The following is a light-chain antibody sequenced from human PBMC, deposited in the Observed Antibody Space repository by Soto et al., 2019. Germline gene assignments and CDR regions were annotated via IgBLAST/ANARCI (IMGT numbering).Light chain of an antibody. V-gene: IGKV3D-15*01. J-gene: IGKJ5*01. CDR3: QQRHLWPIT. CDR1: QSLSSN. CDR2: GAS. Sequence: VMTQSPATLSVSPCEIATVSCTASQSLSSNLAWYQQKPGQAPRLLIYGASSRATGIPDRFSGSGSGTDFTLTISSLEPEDFAVYFCQQRHLWPITFGQGTRLEIK.